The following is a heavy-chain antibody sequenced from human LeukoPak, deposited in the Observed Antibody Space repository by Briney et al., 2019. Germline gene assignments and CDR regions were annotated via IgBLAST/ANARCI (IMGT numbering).Heavy chain of an antibody. Sequence: GGSLRLSCAVSGFTFSSYWMHWVRQAPGKGLVWVSRIDRDGSRINYADSVKGRFTISRDNSKNTLYLQMNSLRAEDTAVYYCAKEGQGLAGGCFDYWGQGTLVTVSS. V-gene: IGHV3-74*01. CDR1: GFTFSSYW. CDR3: AKEGQGLAGGCFDY. CDR2: IDRDGSRI. D-gene: IGHD3-10*01. J-gene: IGHJ4*02.